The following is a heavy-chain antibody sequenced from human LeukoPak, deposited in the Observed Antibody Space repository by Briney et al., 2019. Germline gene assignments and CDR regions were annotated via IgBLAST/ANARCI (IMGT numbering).Heavy chain of an antibody. CDR1: GFTFSSYS. J-gene: IGHJ4*02. V-gene: IGHV3-21*01. CDR2: ISSSSSYI. Sequence: GRSLRLSCAASGFTFSSYSMNWVRQAPGKGLEWVSSISSSSSYIYYADSVKGRFTISRDNAKNSLYLQMNSLRAEDTAVYYCARVTAYYYDSSGYFDQWGQGTLVTVSS. CDR3: ARVTAYYYDSSGYFDQ. D-gene: IGHD3-22*01.